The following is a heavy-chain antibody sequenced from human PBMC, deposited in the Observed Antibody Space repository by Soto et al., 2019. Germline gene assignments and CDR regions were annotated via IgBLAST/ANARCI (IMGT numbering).Heavy chain of an antibody. CDR1: GFTFTSSD. V-gene: IGHV1-58*01. CDR2: IVVGSGNT. Sequence: QMQLVQSGPEVKKPGTSVKVSCKASGFTFTSSDVQWVRQARGQRLEWIGWIVVGSGNTNYAQKFQERVTMTRDMSTSTAYMELSSLRSEDTDVYYGAATQTIFTAPAFDYWGQGTLVTVSA. J-gene: IGHJ4*02. CDR3: AATQTIFTAPAFDY. D-gene: IGHD3-16*01.